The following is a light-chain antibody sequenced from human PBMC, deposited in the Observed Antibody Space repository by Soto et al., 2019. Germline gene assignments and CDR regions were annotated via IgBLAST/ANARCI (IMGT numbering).Light chain of an antibody. Sequence: QSVLTQPPLVSGAPGQRVTIPCTGSNSNIGAGFDVHWYQQLPGAAPKVLIYGNSNRPSGVPDRFSGSKSGTSASLAITGLQAEDEADYYCQSYDRSLRSCVFGTGTKVTVL. CDR2: GNS. CDR1: NSNIGAGFD. V-gene: IGLV1-40*01. CDR3: QSYDRSLRSCV. J-gene: IGLJ1*01.